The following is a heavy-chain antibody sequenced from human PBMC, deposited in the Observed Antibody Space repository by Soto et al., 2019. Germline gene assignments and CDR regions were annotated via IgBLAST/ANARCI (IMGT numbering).Heavy chain of an antibody. Sequence: VSGPTLVNPTQTLTLTCTFSGFSLRTSGVGVGWIRQPPGKAPDWLALFYGNNDKRYSPSLKSRLTITKDTSKNQVVLTMTNMDPVDTGTYDCAHRHTGWYLFDYWGQGTLVTVSS. CDR1: GFSLRTSGVG. CDR3: AHRHTGWYLFDY. J-gene: IGHJ4*02. CDR2: FYGNNDK. V-gene: IGHV2-5*01. D-gene: IGHD6-19*01.